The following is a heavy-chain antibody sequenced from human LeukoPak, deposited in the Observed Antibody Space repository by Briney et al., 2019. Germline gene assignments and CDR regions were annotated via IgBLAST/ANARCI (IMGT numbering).Heavy chain of an antibody. V-gene: IGHV6-1*01. CDR3: ARRLTQYDCFDP. D-gene: IGHD2-2*01. J-gene: IGHJ5*02. CDR2: TYYRSTWYN. Sequence: SQTLSLTCAISGDSVSSNSVTWNWIRQSPSRGLEWPGRTYYRSTWYNDYAVSVRGRITVNPDTSKNQFSLHLNSVSPEDTAVYYCARRLTQYDCFDPWGQGILVTVSS. CDR1: GDSVSSNSVT.